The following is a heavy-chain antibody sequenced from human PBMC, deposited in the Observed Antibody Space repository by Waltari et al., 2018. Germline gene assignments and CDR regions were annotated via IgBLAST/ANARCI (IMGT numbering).Heavy chain of an antibody. J-gene: IGHJ3*02. CDR2: IYASGST. CDR1: GGSIRSGSYY. V-gene: IGHV4-61*02. CDR3: ARDTEYYYDDSGFVFDI. D-gene: IGHD3-22*01. Sequence: QVQLQESGPGLVKTSQTLSLTCTVSGGSIRSGSYYWTGIRQPAGKGLEWIGRIYASGSTNYNPSLKSRVTISVDTPRNQFSLKLTSVTAADTAVYYCARDTEYYYDDSGFVFDIWGQGTMVTVSS.